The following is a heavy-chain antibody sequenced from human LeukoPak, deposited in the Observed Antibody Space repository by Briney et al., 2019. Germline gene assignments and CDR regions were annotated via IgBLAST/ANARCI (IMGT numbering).Heavy chain of an antibody. D-gene: IGHD1-1*01. CDR2: ISYDGSNI. V-gene: IGHV3-30*03. CDR3: AMGMRAPPTVIDY. Sequence: PGGSLRLSCAASGFSFSTYVMHWVRQSPGKGLEWVAVISYDGSNINYADSVKSRFTISRDNSKNTLYLQMNSLRAEDTAVYYCAMGMRAPPTVIDYWGQGTLVTVSS. CDR1: GFSFSTYV. J-gene: IGHJ4*02.